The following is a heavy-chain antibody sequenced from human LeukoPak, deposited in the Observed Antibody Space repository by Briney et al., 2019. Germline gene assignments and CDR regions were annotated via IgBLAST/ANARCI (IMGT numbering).Heavy chain of an antibody. CDR2: INPNSGGT. CDR3: ASADYDILTGYPEALDR. D-gene: IGHD3-9*01. V-gene: IGHV1-2*02. CDR1: GYTFTGYY. J-gene: IGHJ5*02. Sequence: ASVKVSCKASGYTFTGYYMHWVRQAPGQGLEWMGWINPNSGGTNYAQKFQGRVTMTRDTSISTAYMELSRLRSDDTAVYYCASADYDILTGYPEALDRWGQGTLVTVSS.